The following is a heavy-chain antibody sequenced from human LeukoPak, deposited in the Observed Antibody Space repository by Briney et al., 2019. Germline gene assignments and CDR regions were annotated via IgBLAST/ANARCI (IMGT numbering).Heavy chain of an antibody. CDR2: ISSSGGST. CDR3: AKEPPDSTPGNYFDY. CDR1: GFTFSNCV. J-gene: IGHJ4*02. V-gene: IGHV3-23*01. Sequence: PGGSLRLSCAASGFTFSNCVMSWVRQAPGKGLEWVSAISSSGGSTYYADSVKGRFTISRDNSKNTLYLQMNSLRAGDTAVYYCAKEPPDSTPGNYFDYWGQGTLVTASS. D-gene: IGHD5/OR15-5a*01.